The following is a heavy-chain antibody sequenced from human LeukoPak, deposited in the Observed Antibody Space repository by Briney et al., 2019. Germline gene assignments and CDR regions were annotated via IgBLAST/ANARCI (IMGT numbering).Heavy chain of an antibody. CDR1: GYSISSGYH. D-gene: IGHD3-22*01. Sequence: SETLSLTCTVSGYSISSGYHWGWIRQPPGKGLEWIGTIYHSGTTYYNPSLKSRVTISVDTSKNQFSLKLSSVTAADTAVYYCARVTGYMIEDYFDYWGQGTLVTVSS. J-gene: IGHJ4*02. CDR3: ARVTGYMIEDYFDY. CDR2: IYHSGTT. V-gene: IGHV4-38-2*02.